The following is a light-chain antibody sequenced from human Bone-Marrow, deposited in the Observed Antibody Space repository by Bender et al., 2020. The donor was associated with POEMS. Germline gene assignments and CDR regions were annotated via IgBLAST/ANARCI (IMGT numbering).Light chain of an antibody. J-gene: IGLJ1*01. CDR1: HYDIGSYNL. CDR3: CAYAGSTVRYV. CDR2: EGT. V-gene: IGLV2-23*01. Sequence: QSVLAQSASVSASPGQSITISCNGDHYDIGSYNLVSWYQQLPGKAPKVIIYEGTQRPSGVSDRFSGSKSGNTASLTISGLQAEDEADYYCCAYAGSTVRYVFGTGTKVTVL.